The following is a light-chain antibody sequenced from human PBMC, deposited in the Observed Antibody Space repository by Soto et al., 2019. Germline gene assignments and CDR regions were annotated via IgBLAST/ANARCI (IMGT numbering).Light chain of an antibody. CDR2: EVN. J-gene: IGLJ1*01. CDR3: ISHAGASNV. CDR1: SSDVGATDY. Sequence: QSALTQPPSASGSPGQSVAISCTRTSSDVGATDYVSWYQQHSGKAPKLLLYEVNKRPSGVPDRFSGSKSGNTASLTVSALQADDEADYYCISHAGASNVLGTGTKLTVL. V-gene: IGLV2-8*01.